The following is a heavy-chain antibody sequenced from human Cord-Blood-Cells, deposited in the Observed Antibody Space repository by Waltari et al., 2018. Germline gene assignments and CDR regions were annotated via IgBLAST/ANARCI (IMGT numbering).Heavy chain of an antibody. CDR3: ARDQRSDIVATIGGDY. V-gene: IGHV1-2*02. J-gene: IGHJ4*02. D-gene: IGHD5-12*01. Sequence: QVQLVQSGAEVKKPGDSVKVSCRASGYTFTGYYMHWVRPGPGQGLEWMGLSNPNRGGTNDAQKCQGRVTMTRDTSISTAYMELSRLRSDDTAVYYCARDQRSDIVATIGGDYWGQGTLVTVSS. CDR1: GYTFTGYY. CDR2: SNPNRGGT.